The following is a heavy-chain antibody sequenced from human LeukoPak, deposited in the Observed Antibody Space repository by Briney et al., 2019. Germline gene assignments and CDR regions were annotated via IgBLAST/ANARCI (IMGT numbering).Heavy chain of an antibody. V-gene: IGHV4-4*07. CDR2: IYITGST. J-gene: IGHJ3*02. CDR1: GGSISSYY. CDR3: ARGGTYYISHAFDI. Sequence: SETLSLTCTVSGGSISSYYWSWIRQPAGKGLEWIGRIYITGSTNYNPSLKSRVTMSLDTSQNQFSPKLSSVTAADTAVYYCARGGTYYISHAFDIWGQGTVVTVSS. D-gene: IGHD1-26*01.